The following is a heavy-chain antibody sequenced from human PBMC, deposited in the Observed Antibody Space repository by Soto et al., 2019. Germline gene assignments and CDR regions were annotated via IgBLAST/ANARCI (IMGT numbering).Heavy chain of an antibody. CDR3: ARIRGYGSGSYALSYYDGMDV. J-gene: IGHJ6*02. CDR2: IFSNDEK. V-gene: IGHV2-26*01. D-gene: IGHD3-10*01. CDR1: GFSLSNARMG. Sequence: QVTLKESGPVLVKPTETLTLTCTVSGFSLSNARMGVSWIRQPPGKALEWLAHIFSNDEKSYSTSLKSRLTSSKHTSKTQVALTMTKMDPVDTATYYCARIRGYGSGSYALSYYDGMDVWGQGTTVTVSS.